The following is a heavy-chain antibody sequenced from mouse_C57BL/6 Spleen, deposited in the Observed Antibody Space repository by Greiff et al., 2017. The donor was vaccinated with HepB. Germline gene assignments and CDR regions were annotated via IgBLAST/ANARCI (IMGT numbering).Heavy chain of an antibody. V-gene: IGHV6-6*01. CDR1: GFTFSDAW. CDR3: PRPVGSSGYDMDD. D-gene: IGHD3-2*02. CDR2: IRNKANNHAT. Sequence: EVKLVESGGGLVQPGGSMKLSCAASGFTFSDAWMDWVRQSPEKGLEWVAEIRNKANNHATYYAESVKGRFTISRDDSKNSVYRQMNSLRAEDTGIYYCPRPVGSSGYDMDDWGQGTSVTVSS. J-gene: IGHJ4*01.